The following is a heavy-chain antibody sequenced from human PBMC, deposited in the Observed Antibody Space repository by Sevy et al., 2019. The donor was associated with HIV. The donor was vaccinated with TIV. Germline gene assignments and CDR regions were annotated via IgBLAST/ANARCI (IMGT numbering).Heavy chain of an antibody. CDR1: GFTFSSYA. V-gene: IGHV3-23*01. Sequence: GGSLRLSCAASGFTFSSYAMSWVRQAPGKGLEWVSAISGSGGDTYYAHSVKGWFTISRDNSKNTLYLQMNSLRADDTAVYYCAKDLVVLVGDAFDIWGQRTMVTVSS. CDR3: AKDLVVLVGDAFDI. J-gene: IGHJ3*02. D-gene: IGHD2-8*02. CDR2: ISGSGGDT.